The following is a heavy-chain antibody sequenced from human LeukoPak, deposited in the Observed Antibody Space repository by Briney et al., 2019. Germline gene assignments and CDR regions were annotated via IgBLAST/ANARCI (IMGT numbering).Heavy chain of an antibody. D-gene: IGHD6-19*01. CDR2: ISGSGGST. CDR3: AKTAVAGLNGGDYFDY. CDR1: GFTFSSYA. Sequence: PGGSLRLSCAASGFTFSSYAMSWVRQAPGKGLEWVSAISGSGGSTYYADSVKGRFTISRDNSKNTLYLQMNSLRAEDTAVYYCAKTAVAGLNGGDYFDYWGQGTLVTVSS. V-gene: IGHV3-23*01. J-gene: IGHJ4*02.